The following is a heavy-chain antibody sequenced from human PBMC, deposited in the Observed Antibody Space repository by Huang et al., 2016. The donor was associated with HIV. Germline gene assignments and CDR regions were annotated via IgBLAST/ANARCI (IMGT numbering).Heavy chain of an antibody. D-gene: IGHD6-6*01. CDR3: AREFEYSSSDYAFDI. CDR1: GDTFSSFG. V-gene: IGHV1-69*01. Sequence: QVQLVQSGAEVKKSGSSVKVSCKVSGDTFSSFGFTWVRQAPGQGLEWMGGIIPILGTTTYAQKFKGRVTITADDFTSTVHMDLSRLRSGDTAVYYCAREFEYSSSDYAFDIWGQGTMVTVSS. CDR2: IIPILGTT. J-gene: IGHJ3*02.